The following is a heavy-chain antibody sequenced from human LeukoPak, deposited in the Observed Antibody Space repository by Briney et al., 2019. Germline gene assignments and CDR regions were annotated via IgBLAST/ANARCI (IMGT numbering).Heavy chain of an antibody. CDR2: ISYDGGNK. J-gene: IGHJ4*02. V-gene: IGHV3-30*03. Sequence: GGSLRLSCAASGFTFSSYGMHWVRQAPGKGLEWVAVISYDGGNKYYADSVKGRFTISRDNSRNTLYLQMNSLRAEDTAVYYCARDGIVGPTAFDYWGQGTLVTVSS. D-gene: IGHD1-26*01. CDR1: GFTFSSYG. CDR3: ARDGIVGPTAFDY.